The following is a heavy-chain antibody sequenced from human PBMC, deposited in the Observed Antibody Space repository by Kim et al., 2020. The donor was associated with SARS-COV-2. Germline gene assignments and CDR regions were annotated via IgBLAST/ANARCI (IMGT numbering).Heavy chain of an antibody. V-gene: IGHV3-9*01. CDR2: ISWNSGSI. Sequence: GGSLRLSCAASGFTFDDYAMHWVRQAPGKGLEWVSGISWNSGSIGYADSVKGRFTISRDNAKNSLYLQMNSLRAEDTALYYCAKDKGSSGYLVRGSTFDIWGQGTMVTVSS. CDR3: AKDKGSSGYLVRGSTFDI. D-gene: IGHD3-22*01. CDR1: GFTFDDYA. J-gene: IGHJ3*02.